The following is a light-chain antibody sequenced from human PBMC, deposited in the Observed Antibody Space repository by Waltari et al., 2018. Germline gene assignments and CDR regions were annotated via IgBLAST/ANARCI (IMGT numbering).Light chain of an antibody. V-gene: IGKV1-16*02. Sequence: DIQLTQSPSSLSASVGDRVTITCRAGQGITDNLAWFQQKPGKAPKLLIHAASRLKSGVPAEFIGSGSGTDFNLTITSLQPEDFASYYCQQYHSYPLTFGGGTKVEIK. CDR1: QGITDN. CDR2: AAS. CDR3: QQYHSYPLT. J-gene: IGKJ4*01.